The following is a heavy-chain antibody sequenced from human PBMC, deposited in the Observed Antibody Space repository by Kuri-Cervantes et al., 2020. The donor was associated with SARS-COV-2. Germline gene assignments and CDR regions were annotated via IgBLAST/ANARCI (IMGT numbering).Heavy chain of an antibody. J-gene: IGHJ4*02. CDR2: IKSKTDGGTT. V-gene: IGHV3-15*07. Sequence: GGSLRLSCAASGFTFSNAWMNWVRQAPGKGLEWVGRIKSKTDGGTTDYAAPVKGRFTISRDDSKNTLYLQMNSLKTEDTAVYYCTTVLSIAAAGTRYYFDYWGQGTRVTVSS. CDR1: GFTFSNAW. CDR3: TTVLSIAAAGTRYYFDY. D-gene: IGHD6-13*01.